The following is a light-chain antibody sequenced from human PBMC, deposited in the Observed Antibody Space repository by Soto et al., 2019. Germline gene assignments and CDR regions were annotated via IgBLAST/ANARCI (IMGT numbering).Light chain of an antibody. CDR2: GAS. V-gene: IGKV3-20*01. J-gene: IGKJ1*01. Sequence: EIVLTQSPGTLSLSPGERATLSCRASQSISSSYLTWYQQKPGQAPRLLMYGASSRATGIPDRFSGSGSGTDFTLTISRLEPEDFVVYYCQQYGGSPRTFGQGTKVESK. CDR3: QQYGGSPRT. CDR1: QSISSSY.